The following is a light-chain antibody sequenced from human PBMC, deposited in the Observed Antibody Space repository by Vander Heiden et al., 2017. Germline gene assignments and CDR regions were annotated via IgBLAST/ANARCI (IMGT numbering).Light chain of an antibody. Sequence: EIVLTQSPATLSLSPGERATLSCRASQTVSSYLGWYQQKPGQAPRLLIYDASNRATGIPARFSGSGSGTDFTLTISSLEPEDFAVYYRQQRSNWPRTFGQGTKVEVK. CDR3: QQRSNWPRT. J-gene: IGKJ1*01. CDR1: QTVSSY. CDR2: DAS. V-gene: IGKV3-11*01.